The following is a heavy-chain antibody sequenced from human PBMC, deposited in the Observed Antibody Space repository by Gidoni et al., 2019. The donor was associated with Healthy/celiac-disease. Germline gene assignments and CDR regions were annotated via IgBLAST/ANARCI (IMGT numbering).Heavy chain of an antibody. Sequence: QVQLPQSGAELLQPSAALSLTCAVYGGSFSGYYGSWLRQPHGKGLEWIGEIHNSGSTNYNPSLKSRVTISVDTSKNQCSRKLSSVTAADTAVYYCARRGGVVVTARGSAFDIWGQGTMVTVSS. CDR3: ARRGGVVVTARGSAFDI. CDR2: IHNSGST. D-gene: IGHD2-21*02. CDR1: GGSFSGYY. V-gene: IGHV4-34*01. J-gene: IGHJ3*02.